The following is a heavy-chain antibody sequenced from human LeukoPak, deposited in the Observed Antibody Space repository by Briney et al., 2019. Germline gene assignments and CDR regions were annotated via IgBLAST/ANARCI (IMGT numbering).Heavy chain of an antibody. CDR3: ATDPQIGYGSGLLNS. CDR1: GGTFSNYA. Sequence: RASVKVSCKASGGTFSNYAISWVRQAPGQGLEWIGRIIPMSNITKYAQKLQGRVTITADKSTITAYMDLRSLRSEDTAIYYCATDPQIGYGSGLLNSWGHGILVTVSS. J-gene: IGHJ5*01. CDR2: IIPMSNIT. D-gene: IGHD2-15*01. V-gene: IGHV1-69*04.